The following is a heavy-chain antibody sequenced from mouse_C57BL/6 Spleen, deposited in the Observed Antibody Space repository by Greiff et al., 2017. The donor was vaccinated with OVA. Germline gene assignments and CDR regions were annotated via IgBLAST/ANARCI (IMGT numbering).Heavy chain of an antibody. V-gene: IGHV10-1*01. CDR1: GFSFNTYA. D-gene: IGHD1-1*01. J-gene: IGHJ2*01. CDR3: VREGFYYGSSNFDY. CDR2: IRSKSNNYAT. Sequence: EVQLQESGGGLVQPKGSLKLSCAASGFSFNTYAMNWVRQAPGKGLEWVARIRSKSNNYATYYADSVKDRFTISRDDSESMLYLQMNNLKTEDTAMYYCVREGFYYGSSNFDYWGQGTTLTVSS.